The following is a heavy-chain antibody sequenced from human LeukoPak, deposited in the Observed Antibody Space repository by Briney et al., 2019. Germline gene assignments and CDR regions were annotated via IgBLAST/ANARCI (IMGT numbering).Heavy chain of an antibody. D-gene: IGHD3-22*01. V-gene: IGHV1-69*04. J-gene: IGHJ4*02. Sequence: GASVKVSCKTSGGTFSSSAITWVRQAPGQGLEWMGRIIPVLNITSYAQKFQGRVTITADTSTSTVYMELSSLRSEETAVYYCARDPGEADSSGYYSISDYWGQGTLVTVSS. CDR1: GGTFSSSA. CDR3: ARDPGEADSSGYYSISDY. CDR2: IIPVLNIT.